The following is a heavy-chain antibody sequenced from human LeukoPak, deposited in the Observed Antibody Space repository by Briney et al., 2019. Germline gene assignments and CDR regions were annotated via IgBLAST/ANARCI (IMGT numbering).Heavy chain of an antibody. CDR1: GFTPSSYG. V-gene: IGHV3-30*02. CDR2: IRYAGSNK. Sequence: PGGSPRLSCAASGFTPSSYGMHGVRQAPGEGLEWVACIRYAGSNKYYAHSVKGRFTISRDNSKNTLYLQMNSLRAEDTAVYYCAKGVTIFGVAPDYAFDIWGQGTMVTVSS. D-gene: IGHD3-3*01. J-gene: IGHJ3*02. CDR3: AKGVTIFGVAPDYAFDI.